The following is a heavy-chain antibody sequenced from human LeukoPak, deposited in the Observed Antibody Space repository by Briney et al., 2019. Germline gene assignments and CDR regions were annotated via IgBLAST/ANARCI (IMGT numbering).Heavy chain of an antibody. CDR2: ITGSSNTI. CDR1: GFTFSTYS. J-gene: IGHJ4*02. Sequence: GGSLRLSCAASGFTFSTYSMNWVRQAPGKGLEWVSFITGSSNTIYYAVSVKGRFTISRDNAKNSLYLQMNSLRDEDTAVYYCARGPAAAIDYWGQGTLVTVSS. CDR3: ARGPAAAIDY. D-gene: IGHD2-2*01. V-gene: IGHV3-48*02.